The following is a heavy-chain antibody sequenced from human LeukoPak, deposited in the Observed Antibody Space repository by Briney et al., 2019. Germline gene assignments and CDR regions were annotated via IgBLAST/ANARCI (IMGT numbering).Heavy chain of an antibody. V-gene: IGHV1-46*01. CDR2: INPSGGST. CDR1: GYTFTSYD. J-gene: IGHJ5*02. D-gene: IGHD2-2*01. CDR3: ARDRGSLGYCSSTSCYRFDP. Sequence: ASVKVSCKASGYTFTSYDINWVRQATGQGLEWMGIINPSGGSTSYAQKFQGRVTMTRDMSTSTVYMELSSLRSEDTAVYYCARDRGSLGYCSSTSCYRFDPWGQGTLVTVSP.